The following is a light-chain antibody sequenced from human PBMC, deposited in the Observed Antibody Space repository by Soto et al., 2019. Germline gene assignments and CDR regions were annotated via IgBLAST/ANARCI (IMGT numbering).Light chain of an antibody. V-gene: IGKV3-11*01. CDR3: QQRSDWPLT. J-gene: IGKJ4*01. CDR1: QSVGTY. Sequence: EIMLTQSPATLSLSPGERAALSCRASQSVGTYLAWYQQKPGQAPRLLLYGVSNRATGIPARFSGSGSGADFTLTISSLEPEDFAVYYCQQRSDWPLTFGGGTKVEIK. CDR2: GVS.